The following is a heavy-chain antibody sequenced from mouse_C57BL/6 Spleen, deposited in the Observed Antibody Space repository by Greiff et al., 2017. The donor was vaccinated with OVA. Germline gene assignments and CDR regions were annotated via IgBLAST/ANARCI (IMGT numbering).Heavy chain of an antibody. Sequence: ESGPGLVAPSQSLSITCTVPGFSLTSYGVPWVRQPPGMGLEWLVVIWSDGSTTYNSALKARLSISKDNSKSQIFLKMNSLQTDDTAMYYCARHDYDGDMDYWGQGTSVTVSS. D-gene: IGHD2-4*01. J-gene: IGHJ4*01. CDR2: IWSDGST. CDR1: GFSLTSYG. V-gene: IGHV2-6-1*01. CDR3: ARHDYDGDMDY.